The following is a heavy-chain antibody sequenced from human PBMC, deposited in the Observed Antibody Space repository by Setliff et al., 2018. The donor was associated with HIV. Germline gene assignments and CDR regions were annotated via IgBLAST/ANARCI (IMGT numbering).Heavy chain of an antibody. V-gene: IGHV4-38-2*01. J-gene: IGHJ4*02. Sequence: SETLSLTCAVSNYSINSGYYWGWIRQPPGKGLEWIGSIYHSGSTYYNPSLKSRVTISVDTSKNQVSLRLTSVTAADTAVYYCATSDRRDLKPDYWGQGTLVTVSS. CDR1: NYSINSGYY. CDR2: IYHSGST. D-gene: IGHD2-2*01. CDR3: ATSDRRDLKPDY.